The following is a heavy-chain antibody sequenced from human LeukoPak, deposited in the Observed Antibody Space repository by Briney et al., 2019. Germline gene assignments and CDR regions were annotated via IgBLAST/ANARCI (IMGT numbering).Heavy chain of an antibody. CDR1: GYTFTSYY. V-gene: IGHV1-46*01. Sequence: ASVKVSCMASGYTFTSYYMHWVRQAPGQGLEWMGIINPSGGSTSYAQKFQGRVTMTRDTSTSTVYMELSSLRSEDTAVYYCAREGDVDTATWHWFDPWGQGTLVTVSS. CDR3: AREGDVDTATWHWFDP. J-gene: IGHJ5*02. CDR2: INPSGGST. D-gene: IGHD5-18*01.